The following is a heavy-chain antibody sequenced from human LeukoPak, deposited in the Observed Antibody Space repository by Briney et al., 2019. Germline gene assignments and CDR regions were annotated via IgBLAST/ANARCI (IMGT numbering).Heavy chain of an antibody. J-gene: IGHJ5*01. Sequence: SETLSLTCSLSGASISSYYWNWIRQPPGKGLEWIGNIYIRGSTNYNPSLKSRVTISLDTSKHMFSLKPTSVTAADTAFYYCAKDWELGSWGQGTLVTF. CDR2: IYIRGST. V-gene: IGHV4-59*01. CDR3: AKDWELGS. D-gene: IGHD1-26*01. CDR1: GASISSYY.